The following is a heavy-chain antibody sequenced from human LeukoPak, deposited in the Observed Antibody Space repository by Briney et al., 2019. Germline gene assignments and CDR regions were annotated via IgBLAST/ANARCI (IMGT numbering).Heavy chain of an antibody. J-gene: IGHJ4*02. CDR3: ARRYYDGSGYSYFDN. V-gene: IGHV5-51*01. CDR2: INPGDSNT. Sequence: GESLKISCKDSGYTFSTYWIGWVRQMPGKGLEWMGIINPGDSNTRYSPSFQGQVTISVDKSISTAYLQWSSLKASDSAIYYCARRYYDGSGYSYFDNWGRGTLVTVSS. CDR1: GYTFSTYW. D-gene: IGHD3-22*01.